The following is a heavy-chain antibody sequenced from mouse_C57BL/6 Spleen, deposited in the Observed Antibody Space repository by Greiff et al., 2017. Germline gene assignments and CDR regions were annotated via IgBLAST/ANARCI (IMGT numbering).Heavy chain of an antibody. D-gene: IGHD2-3*01. V-gene: IGHV1-54*01. CDR2: INPGSGGT. J-gene: IGHJ4*01. Sequence: QVQLQQSGAELVRPGTSVKVSCKASGYAFTNYLIEWVKQRPGQGLEWIGVINPGSGGTNYNEKFKGKATLTADKSSSTAYMQLSSLTSEDSAVYFCARHDGYYDAMDYWGQGTSVTVSS. CDR1: GYAFTNYL. CDR3: ARHDGYYDAMDY.